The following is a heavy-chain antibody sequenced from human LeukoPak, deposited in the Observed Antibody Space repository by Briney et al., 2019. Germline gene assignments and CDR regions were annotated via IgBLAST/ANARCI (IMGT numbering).Heavy chain of an antibody. J-gene: IGHJ4*02. CDR3: ARDYYDSSGYHTYDY. CDR1: GFTFSSYW. CDR2: INSDGSST. V-gene: IGHV3-74*01. D-gene: IGHD3-22*01. Sequence: GGSLRLSCAASGFTFSSYWMHWVRQAPGKGLVWVSRINSDGSSTSRADSVEGRFTISRDNAKSTLFLQMNSLRVEDTAVYYCARDYYDSSGYHTYDYWGQGTLVTVSS.